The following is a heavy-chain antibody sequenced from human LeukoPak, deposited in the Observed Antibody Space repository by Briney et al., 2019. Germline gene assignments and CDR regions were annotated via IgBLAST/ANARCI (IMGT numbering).Heavy chain of an antibody. CDR1: GFTFTTFP. CDR2: ISYDGTDK. D-gene: IGHD6-19*01. J-gene: IGHJ4*02. CDR3: ASPNSMAGTHYFHY. V-gene: IGHV3-30*04. Sequence: PGGSLRLSCAASGFTFTTFPMHWVRQPPGKGLEWVAVISYDGTDKYYADSVKGRFTISRDNSKSTLYLQMDSLRAEDTAVYYCASPNSMAGTHYFHYWGQGILVTVSS.